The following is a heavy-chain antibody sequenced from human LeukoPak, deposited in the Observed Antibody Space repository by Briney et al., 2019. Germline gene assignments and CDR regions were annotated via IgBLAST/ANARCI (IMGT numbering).Heavy chain of an antibody. D-gene: IGHD7-27*01. CDR1: GFTFSRYW. CDR3: ARSNWGPEA. Sequence: QPGGSLRLSCLASGFTFSRYWMTWVRRAPGRGLEWVANMNQLGNEIYYADSVKGRFTISRDNSKNSLYLQMRSLSVEDTAVYFCARSNWGPEAWGQGTLVTVSS. CDR2: MNQLGNEI. J-gene: IGHJ5*02. V-gene: IGHV3-7*04.